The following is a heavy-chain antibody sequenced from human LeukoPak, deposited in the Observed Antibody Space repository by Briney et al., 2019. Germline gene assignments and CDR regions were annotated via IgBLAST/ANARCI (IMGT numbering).Heavy chain of an antibody. CDR2: LSGSGGST. J-gene: IGHJ2*01. D-gene: IGHD5-24*01. V-gene: IGHV3-23*01. CDR3: AKTIRPFWYFDL. Sequence: PGGSLRLSCAASGFTFSSYSMSWVRQAPGKGLEWVLGLSGSGGSTYYADSVKGRFTISRDNSKNTLYLQMNSLRAEDTAVYYCAKTIRPFWYFDLWGRGTLVTVSS. CDR1: GFTFSSYS.